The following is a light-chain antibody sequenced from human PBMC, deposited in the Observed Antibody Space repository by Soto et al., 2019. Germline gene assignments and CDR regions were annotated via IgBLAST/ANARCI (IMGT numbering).Light chain of an antibody. Sequence: QSALTQPASVSGSPGPSITISCTGTRGDVGAYNLVSWYQQHPGKAPKLMIYAVTNRPSGISNRFSGSKSGNTASLTISGVQAEDEADYYCNSYTTSSTLVFGTGTKLTVL. CDR3: NSYTTSSTLV. J-gene: IGLJ1*01. CDR1: RGDVGAYNL. V-gene: IGLV2-14*02. CDR2: AVT.